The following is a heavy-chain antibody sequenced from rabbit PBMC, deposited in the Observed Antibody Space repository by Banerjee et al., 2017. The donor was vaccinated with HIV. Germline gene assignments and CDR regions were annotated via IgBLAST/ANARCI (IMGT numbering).Heavy chain of an antibody. CDR3: AREDLNTGWGAFDL. CDR2: IYADSSGNT. CDR1: GFDLSIYY. Sequence: QEQLEESGGGLVKPEGSLTLTCKASGFDLSIYYMCWVRQAPGKGLEWIACIYADSSGNTYYASWAKGRFTVSKTASTTVTLQMTSLTAADTATDFCAREDLNTGWGAFDLWGPGTLVTVS. D-gene: IGHD4-1*01. J-gene: IGHJ4*01. V-gene: IGHV1S45*01.